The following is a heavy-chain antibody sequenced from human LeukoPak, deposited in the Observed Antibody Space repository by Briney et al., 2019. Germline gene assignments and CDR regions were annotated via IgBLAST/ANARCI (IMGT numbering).Heavy chain of an antibody. CDR1: GGSISSGDYY. CDR2: IYYSGST. J-gene: IGHJ4*02. CDR3: ARSSDYSTFDY. D-gene: IGHD4-11*01. Sequence: SETLSLTCTVSGGSISSGDYYWSWIHQPPGKGLEWIGYIYYSGSTYYNPSLKSRVTISVDTSKNQFSLKLSSVTAADTAVYYCARSSDYSTFDYWGQGTLVTVSS. V-gene: IGHV4-30-4*01.